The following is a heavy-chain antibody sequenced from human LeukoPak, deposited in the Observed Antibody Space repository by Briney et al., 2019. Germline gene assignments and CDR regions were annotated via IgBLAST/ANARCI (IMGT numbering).Heavy chain of an antibody. J-gene: IGHJ4*02. CDR3: ARGGWFFEH. D-gene: IGHD6-19*01. Sequence: GGSLRLSCADSGFSFSTYEMNWVRQAPGKGLEWVSYISSSGSSIYYADSVKGRFTISRDNAKNSLFLQMNSLRAEDTAVYYCARGGWFFEHCGQGTLVTVSS. V-gene: IGHV3-48*03. CDR1: GFSFSTYE. CDR2: ISSSGSSI.